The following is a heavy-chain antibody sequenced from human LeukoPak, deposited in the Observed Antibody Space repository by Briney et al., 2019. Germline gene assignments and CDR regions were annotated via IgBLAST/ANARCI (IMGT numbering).Heavy chain of an antibody. CDR1: GGTFSSYA. CDR2: IIPIFGTA. V-gene: IGHV1-69*13. CDR3: ARDWKRERWLQQGYYYYYYMDV. Sequence: SVKVSCKASGGTFSSYAISWVRQAPGQGLEWMGGIIPIFGTANYAQKFQGRVTITADESTSTAYMELSRLRSDDTAVYYCARDWKRERWLQQGYYYYYYMDVWGKGTTVTVSS. J-gene: IGHJ6*03. D-gene: IGHD5-24*01.